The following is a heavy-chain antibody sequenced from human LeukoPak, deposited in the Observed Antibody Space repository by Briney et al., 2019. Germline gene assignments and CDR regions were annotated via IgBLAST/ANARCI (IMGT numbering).Heavy chain of an antibody. D-gene: IGHD3-22*01. Sequence: ASVKVSCKASGYTFTSYGISWVRQAPGQGLEWMGWINPKSGGTNYAQKFQGRVTLTRDTPITTAYMELSRLRSDDTAVYYCAKVGDTSGPPFDYWGQGTLVTVSS. CDR3: AKVGDTSGPPFDY. CDR1: GYTFTSYG. CDR2: INPKSGGT. V-gene: IGHV1-2*02. J-gene: IGHJ4*02.